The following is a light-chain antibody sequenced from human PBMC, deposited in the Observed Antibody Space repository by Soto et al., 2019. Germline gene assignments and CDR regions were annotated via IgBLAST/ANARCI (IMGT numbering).Light chain of an antibody. Sequence: QLVLTQSPSDSASLGASVKLTCTLSSVRLNYAIAWHQQQPEKGPRYLMKVNSGGSHIKGDGIPDRFSGSSSGAERYLFISSLQSEDEADYYWQTWGTGSAIVVFGGGTQLTVL. CDR1: SVRLNYA. CDR3: QTWGTGSAIVV. V-gene: IGLV4-69*01. CDR2: VNSGGSH. J-gene: IGLJ7*01.